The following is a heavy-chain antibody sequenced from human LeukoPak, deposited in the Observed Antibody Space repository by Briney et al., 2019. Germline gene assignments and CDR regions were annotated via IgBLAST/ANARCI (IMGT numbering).Heavy chain of an antibody. CDR1: GGSISSYY. J-gene: IGHJ4*02. Sequence: SETLSLTCTVSGGSISSYYWSWIRQPPGKGLEWIGYIYYSGSTNYNPSLKSRVTISVDTSKNQFSLTLSSVTAADTAVYYCARHHSPNYYDSSGYTDYWGQGTLVTVSS. CDR2: IYYSGST. V-gene: IGHV4-59*08. CDR3: ARHHSPNYYDSSGYTDY. D-gene: IGHD3-22*01.